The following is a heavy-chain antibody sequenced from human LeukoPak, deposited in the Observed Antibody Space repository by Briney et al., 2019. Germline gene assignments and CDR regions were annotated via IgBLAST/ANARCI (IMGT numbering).Heavy chain of an antibody. CDR2: IYSTGST. D-gene: IGHD6-13*01. CDR3: ARGIADPYSFDS. Sequence: SETLSLTCTFSGGSLNFYYWSWIRQPAGKGLEGIGRIYSTGSTNYSPSLNSRVTMSVDKSKNQFSLNLSAVTAADTAVYYCARGIADPYSFDSWGQGTLVTVSS. V-gene: IGHV4-4*07. J-gene: IGHJ4*02. CDR1: GGSLNFYY.